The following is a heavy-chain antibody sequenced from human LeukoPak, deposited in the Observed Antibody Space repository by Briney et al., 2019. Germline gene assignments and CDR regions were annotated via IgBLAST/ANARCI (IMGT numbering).Heavy chain of an antibody. V-gene: IGHV4-39*07. CDR1: GGSISSSSYY. CDR3: ARGRKIHRYSSSSGGYMDV. CDR2: IYYSGST. D-gene: IGHD6-6*01. J-gene: IGHJ6*03. Sequence: PSETLSLTCTVSGGSISSSSYYWGWIRQPPGKGLEWIGSIYYSGSTYYNPSLKSRVTISVDTSKNQFSLKLSSVTAADTAVYYCARGRKIHRYSSSSGGYMDVWGKGTTVTVSS.